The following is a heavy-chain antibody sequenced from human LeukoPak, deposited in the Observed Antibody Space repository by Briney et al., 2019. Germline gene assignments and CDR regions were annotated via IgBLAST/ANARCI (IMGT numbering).Heavy chain of an antibody. CDR3: ARGYDYGDYVGDFDY. J-gene: IGHJ4*02. V-gene: IGHV1-18*01. Sequence: ASVKVSCKASGYTFTSYPISWVRQAPGQGLEWMGWITTYNGNTNYAQKLQGRVTMTTDTSTSTAYMDLRGLRSDETAVYYCARGYDYGDYVGDFDYWGQGTLVTVSS. CDR1: GYTFTSYP. CDR2: ITTYNGNT. D-gene: IGHD4-17*01.